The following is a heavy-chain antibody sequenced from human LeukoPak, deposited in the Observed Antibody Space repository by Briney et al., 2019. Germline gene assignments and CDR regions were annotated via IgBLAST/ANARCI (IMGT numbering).Heavy chain of an antibody. D-gene: IGHD6-19*01. V-gene: IGHV3-74*03. CDR1: GFTFSSYW. Sequence: GGSLRLSCAASGFTFSSYWMHWVRQVPGKGLVWVSRINIDGSTTTYADSVKGRFTISRDNAKNTLYLQINSLRAEDTALYYCARVGGPGWYGYWGQGTLVTVSS. CDR2: INIDGSTT. J-gene: IGHJ4*02. CDR3: ARVGGPGWYGY.